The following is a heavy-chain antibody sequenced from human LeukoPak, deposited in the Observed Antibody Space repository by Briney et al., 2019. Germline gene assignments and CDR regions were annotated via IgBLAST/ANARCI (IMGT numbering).Heavy chain of an antibody. D-gene: IGHD5-12*01. V-gene: IGHV3-48*01. CDR2: ISSSSSTI. J-gene: IGHJ4*02. CDR1: GFIFTDYG. CDR3: ARDLGNSGYEFDY. Sequence: PGGSLRLSCAASGFIFTDYGMHWVRQAPGKGLEWVSYISSSSSTIYYADSVKGRFTISRDNAKNSLYLQMNSLRAEDTAVYYCARDLGNSGYEFDYWGQGTLVTVSS.